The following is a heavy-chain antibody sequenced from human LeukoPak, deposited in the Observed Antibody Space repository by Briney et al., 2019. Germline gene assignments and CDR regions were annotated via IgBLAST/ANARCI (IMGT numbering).Heavy chain of an antibody. D-gene: IGHD4-17*01. CDR1: GGSISSGGYY. J-gene: IGHJ4*02. V-gene: IGHV4-31*03. CDR2: IYYSGST. CDR3: ARGQLIFSDYGDYWCYFDY. Sequence: PSETLSLTCTVSGGSISSGGYYWSWIRQHPGKGLEWIGYIYYSGSTYYNPSLKSRVTISVDTSKNQFSLKLSSVTAADTAVYYCARGQLIFSDYGDYWCYFDYWGQGTLVTVSS.